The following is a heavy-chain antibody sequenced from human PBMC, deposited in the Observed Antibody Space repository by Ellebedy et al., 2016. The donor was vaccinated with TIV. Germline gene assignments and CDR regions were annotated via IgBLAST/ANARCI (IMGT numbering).Heavy chain of an antibody. Sequence: ASVKVSCXASGYPFTSFDINWVRQAPGQGLEWMGWVNPNSGNTDYAQNFQGRVTMTRNTSISTAYMELSSLRSEDTAIYYRARGSDYYGSGSHYYWGQGTLVTVSS. CDR2: VNPNSGNT. J-gene: IGHJ4*02. CDR1: GYPFTSFD. CDR3: ARGSDYYGSGSHYY. D-gene: IGHD3-10*01. V-gene: IGHV1-8*01.